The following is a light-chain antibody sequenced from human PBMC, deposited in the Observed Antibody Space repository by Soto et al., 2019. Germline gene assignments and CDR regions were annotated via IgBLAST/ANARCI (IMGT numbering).Light chain of an antibody. CDR3: SSYAGSNNLGV. CDR2: EVS. CDR1: SSDVGGYNY. J-gene: IGLJ2*01. V-gene: IGLV2-8*01. Sequence: QSALTQPPSASGSPGQSVTISCTGTSSDVGGYNYVSWYQQHPGKAPKLIIYEVSQRPSGVPDRFSGSRSGNTASLTVSGLQAEDEADYYCSSYAGSNNLGVFGGGTKLTV.